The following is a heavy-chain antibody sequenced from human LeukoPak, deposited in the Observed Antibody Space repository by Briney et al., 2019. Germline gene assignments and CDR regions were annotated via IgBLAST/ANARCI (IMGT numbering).Heavy chain of an antibody. CDR2: IYYTGSS. Sequence: SETLSLTCSVSGGSIRSSDDYWGFVRQTPGKGLEWMGSIYYTGSSHYNPSLKSRATISVDTSKNQFSLKLTSVTAAGTAVYYCARTTEGGYTYGYFYYYYMDVWGKGTTVTISS. J-gene: IGHJ6*03. D-gene: IGHD5-18*01. V-gene: IGHV4-39*07. CDR3: ARTTEGGYTYGYFYYYYMDV. CDR1: GGSIRSSDDY.